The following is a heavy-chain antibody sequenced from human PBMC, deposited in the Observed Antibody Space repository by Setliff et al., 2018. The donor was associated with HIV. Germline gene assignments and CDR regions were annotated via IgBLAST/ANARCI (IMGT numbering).Heavy chain of an antibody. D-gene: IGHD2-15*01. CDR2: IYYSGST. CDR1: GGSISSSSYY. J-gene: IGHJ4*02. Sequence: SETLSLTCTVSGGSISSSSYYWGWIRQPPGKGLEWIGTIYYSGSTYYNPSLKSRVTISVDTSKNYFSLKLSSVTAADTAVYYCARVQDDFECFDYWGQGTLVTVSS. V-gene: IGHV4-39*07. CDR3: ARVQDDFECFDY.